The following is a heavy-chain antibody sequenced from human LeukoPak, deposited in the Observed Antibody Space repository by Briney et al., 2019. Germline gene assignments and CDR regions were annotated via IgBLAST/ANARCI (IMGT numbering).Heavy chain of an antibody. CDR1: GFTFSSYA. CDR3: ATTLRYQFDY. Sequence: PGRSLRLSCAASGFTFSSYAMHWVRQAPGKGLEWVAVISYDGSNKYYADSVKGRFTISRDNSKNTLYLQMNSLRAEDTAVYYCATTLRYQFDYWGQGTLVTVSS. J-gene: IGHJ4*02. V-gene: IGHV3-30*04. D-gene: IGHD4-17*01. CDR2: ISYDGSNK.